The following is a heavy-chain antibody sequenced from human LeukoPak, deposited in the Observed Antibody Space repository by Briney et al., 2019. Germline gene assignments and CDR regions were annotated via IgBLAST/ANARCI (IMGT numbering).Heavy chain of an antibody. CDR1: GDSIGSTNYY. CDR3: SRENGAFSPFGY. V-gene: IGHV4-39*02. D-gene: IGHD2-8*01. CDR2: IYYSGTT. Sequence: PSETLSLTCTVSGDSIGSTNYYWGWIRQPPGKGLEWIGSIYYSGTTYYNPSLKSRVTISVDTSKNQFSLRLNSVTAADTAVYYCSRENGAFSPFGYWGQGTLVTVLS. J-gene: IGHJ4*02.